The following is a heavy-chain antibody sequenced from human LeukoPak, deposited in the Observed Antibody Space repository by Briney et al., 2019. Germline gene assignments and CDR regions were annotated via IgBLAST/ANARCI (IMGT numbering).Heavy chain of an antibody. V-gene: IGHV3-30*18. J-gene: IGHJ4*02. CDR2: ISYDSNKK. D-gene: IGHD5-12*01. CDR1: GFTFSSYG. Sequence: GRSLRLSCAASGFTFSSYGIHWVRQAPGKGLDWVAAISYDSNKKYYADSVKGRFTISRDNSKNTLYLQMNSLGAEDTAVYYCAKGVYTGSAYFDYWGQGALVTVSS. CDR3: AKGVYTGSAYFDY.